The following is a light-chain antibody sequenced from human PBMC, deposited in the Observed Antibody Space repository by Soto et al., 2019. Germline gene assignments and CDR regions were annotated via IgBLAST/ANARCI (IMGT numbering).Light chain of an antibody. CDR1: QSVTSSY. CDR3: QQYGSSPT. J-gene: IGKJ5*01. V-gene: IGKV3-20*01. CDR2: GAS. Sequence: EIVLTQSPGTLSLSPGERATLSCRASQSVTSSYLAWYQQKPGQAPRLLIYGASSRATGIPDRFSGSGSGPDFTLTISRMEPDAFAVYSCQQYGSSPTFGQGKRLEIK.